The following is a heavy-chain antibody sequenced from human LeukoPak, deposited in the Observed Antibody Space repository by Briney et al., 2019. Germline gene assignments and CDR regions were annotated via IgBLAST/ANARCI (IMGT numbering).Heavy chain of an antibody. CDR2: ISYDGSNK. CDR1: GFTFSSYA. Sequence: GRSLRLSCAASGFTFSSYAMHWVRQAPGKGLEWVAVISYDGSNKYYADSVKGRFTISRDNSKNTLYLQMNSLRAEDTAVYYCAREDRSSSWSPLDYWGQGTLVTVSS. V-gene: IGHV3-30*14. D-gene: IGHD6-13*01. CDR3: AREDRSSSWSPLDY. J-gene: IGHJ4*02.